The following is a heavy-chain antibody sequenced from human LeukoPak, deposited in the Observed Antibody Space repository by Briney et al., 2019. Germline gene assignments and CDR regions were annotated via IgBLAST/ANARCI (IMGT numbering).Heavy chain of an antibody. V-gene: IGHV1-8*03. J-gene: IGHJ4*02. D-gene: IGHD6-19*01. Sequence: ASVKVSCKASGYTFTSYDINWVRQATGQGLEWMGWMNPNSGNTGYAQKFQGRVTITRNTSISTAYMELSSLRSEDTAVYYCARDFGAVAGSGYWGQGTLVTVPS. CDR2: MNPNSGNT. CDR3: ARDFGAVAGSGY. CDR1: GYTFTSYD.